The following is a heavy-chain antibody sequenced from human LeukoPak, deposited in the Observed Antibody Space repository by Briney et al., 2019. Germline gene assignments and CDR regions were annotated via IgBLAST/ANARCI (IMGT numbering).Heavy chain of an antibody. CDR2: INHSGST. J-gene: IGHJ4*02. Sequence: PSETLSLTCAVYGGSFSGYYWSWIRQPPGKGLEWIGEINHSGSTNYNPSLKSRVTISVDRSKNQFSLKLSSVTAADTAVYYCAREDSGYAFFDYWGQGTLVTVSS. CDR3: AREDSGYAFFDY. CDR1: GGSFSGYY. V-gene: IGHV4-34*01. D-gene: IGHD5-12*01.